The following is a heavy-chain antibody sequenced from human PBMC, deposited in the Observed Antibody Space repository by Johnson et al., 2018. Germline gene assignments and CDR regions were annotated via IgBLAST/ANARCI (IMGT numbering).Heavy chain of an antibody. J-gene: IGHJ6*03. V-gene: IGHV3-7*01. Sequence: VQLVESGGGLVQXGGSXRLXCAASGFTFSSYWMSWVRQAPGKGLEWVANIKQDGSEKSYVDSVKGRFPISRDNAKNSLYLQMNSLRAEDTAVYYCAREYGDYWGFRYYYMDVWGKGTTVTVSS. D-gene: IGHD4-17*01. CDR1: GFTFSSYW. CDR3: AREYGDYWGFRYYYMDV. CDR2: IKQDGSEK.